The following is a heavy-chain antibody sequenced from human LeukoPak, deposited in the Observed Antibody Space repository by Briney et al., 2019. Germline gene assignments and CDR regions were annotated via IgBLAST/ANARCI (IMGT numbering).Heavy chain of an antibody. CDR2: IWYDGSNK. D-gene: IGHD2-15*01. CDR3: AKDSCLAATPCRLLDY. V-gene: IGHV3-33*06. Sequence: VRSLRLSCAASGFTFSSYGMHWVRQAPGKGLEWVAVIWYDGSNKYYADSVKGRFTISRDNSKNTLYLQMNSLRAEDTAVYYCAKDSCLAATPCRLLDYWGQGTLVTVSS. CDR1: GFTFSSYG. J-gene: IGHJ4*02.